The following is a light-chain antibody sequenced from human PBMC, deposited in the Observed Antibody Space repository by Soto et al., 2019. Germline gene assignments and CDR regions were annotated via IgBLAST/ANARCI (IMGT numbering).Light chain of an antibody. J-gene: IGLJ2*01. CDR1: SSDVGYYNY. CDR3: RSQGTSSTLV. CDR2: DVS. Sequence: QSVLTQPASVSGSPGQSITISCTGTSSDVGYYNYVSWYQQHPGKAPNLMIYDVSNRPSGVSNRFSGSKSGNTASLTISGLQAEDEADYYCRSQGTSSTLVFGGGTQLTVL. V-gene: IGLV2-14*01.